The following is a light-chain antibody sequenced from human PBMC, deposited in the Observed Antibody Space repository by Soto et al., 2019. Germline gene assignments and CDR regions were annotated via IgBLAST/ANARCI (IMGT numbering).Light chain of an antibody. CDR3: QQYTHWPVWT. J-gene: IGKJ1*01. CDR1: QSISTN. V-gene: IGKV3-15*01. CDR2: GPS. Sequence: EIVLTQSPATLSVSPGERVTLSCRASQSISTNLAWYQQKPGQAPRLLIYGPSTRATGAPARFSGSGSGTEFTLTISSLHSEDFAIYYCQQYTHWPVWTFGQGTKVDIK.